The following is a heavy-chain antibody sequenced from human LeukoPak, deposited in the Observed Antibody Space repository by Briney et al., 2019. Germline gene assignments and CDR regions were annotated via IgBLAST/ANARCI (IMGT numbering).Heavy chain of an antibody. CDR3: VREARAGNWFDP. CDR1: GYTFTSYY. CDR2: INPDSGGT. Sequence: ASVKVSCKASGYTFTSYYIRWVRQAPGQGLEWMGWINPDSGGTNYAQQFQGRVTMTRDTSISTVYMDLSRLRSDDTAMYYCVREARAGNWFDPWGQGTLVIVSS. J-gene: IGHJ5*02. V-gene: IGHV1-2*02.